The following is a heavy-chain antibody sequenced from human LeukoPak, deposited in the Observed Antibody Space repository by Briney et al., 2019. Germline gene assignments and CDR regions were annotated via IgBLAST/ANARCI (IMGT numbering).Heavy chain of an antibody. Sequence: GGSLSLSCATSGFTFSTYGMHWIRQAPRKGLEGVAFIRYDGRNKYYGDSVKGRFTISRDNSKNTLYLQMSTLTPDDTAVYYCAKDLMNYGADGPQNWFDPWGQGTLVIVSS. CDR2: IRYDGRNK. V-gene: IGHV3-30*02. CDR1: GFTFSTYG. J-gene: IGHJ5*02. CDR3: AKDLMNYGADGPQNWFDP. D-gene: IGHD4/OR15-4a*01.